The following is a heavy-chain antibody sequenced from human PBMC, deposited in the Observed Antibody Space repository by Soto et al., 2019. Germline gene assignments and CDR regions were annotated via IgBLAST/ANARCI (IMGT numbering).Heavy chain of an antibody. CDR2: IYHSGST. V-gene: IGHV4-4*02. CDR3: ARGGNYDILTGFPYYFDY. D-gene: IGHD3-9*01. Sequence: QMQLQESGPGLVKPSGTLSLTCAVSGGSISSSSWWSWVRHPPGKGLEWIGEIYHSGSTNYNPSLKSRVTISVYKSKNQFSLKLSSVTAADTAVYYCARGGNYDILTGFPYYFDYWGQGTLVTVSS. CDR1: GGSISSSSW. J-gene: IGHJ4*02.